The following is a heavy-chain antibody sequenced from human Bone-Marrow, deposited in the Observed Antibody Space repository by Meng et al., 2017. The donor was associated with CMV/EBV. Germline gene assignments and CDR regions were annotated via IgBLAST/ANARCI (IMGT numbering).Heavy chain of an antibody. CDR1: GFTFSSYS. J-gene: IGHJ5*02. CDR2: ISSSSSYI. Sequence: GGSLRLSCAASGFTFSSYSMNWVRQAPGKGLEWVSSISSSSSYIYYADSVKGRFTIPRDNAKNSLYLQMNSLRDEDTAVYYCARAKITMVRGGNWFDPWDQGTLATFSS. D-gene: IGHD3-10*01. CDR3: ARAKITMVRGGNWFDP. V-gene: IGHV3-21*04.